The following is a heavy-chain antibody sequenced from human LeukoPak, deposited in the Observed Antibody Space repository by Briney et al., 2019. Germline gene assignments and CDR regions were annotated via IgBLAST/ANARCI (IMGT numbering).Heavy chain of an antibody. CDR1: GFTFSSYG. CDR2: MSGGGGST. V-gene: IGHV3-23*01. D-gene: IGHD2-2*01. Sequence: PGGSLRLSCAASGFTFSSYGMSWVRQAPGEGLEWVSAMSGGGGSTFYADSVKGRFTISRDNSKNTLYLQMNSLRDEDTAVYYRAKSHCGRFSCSRAEFWGQGTLVTVSS. J-gene: IGHJ4*02. CDR3: AKSHCGRFSCSRAEF.